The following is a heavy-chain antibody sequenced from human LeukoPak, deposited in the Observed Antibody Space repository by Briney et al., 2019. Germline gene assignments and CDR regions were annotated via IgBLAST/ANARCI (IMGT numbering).Heavy chain of an antibody. CDR1: GFTFSSYG. V-gene: IGHV3-30*02. Sequence: GGSLRLSCAASGFTFSSYGMHWVLQAPGKGLEWVAFIRYDGSNKYYADSVKGRFTISRDNSKNTLYLQMNSLRAEDTAVYYCAKVPTIRGYFDYWGQGTLVTFSS. CDR2: IRYDGSNK. D-gene: IGHD1-26*01. J-gene: IGHJ4*02. CDR3: AKVPTIRGYFDY.